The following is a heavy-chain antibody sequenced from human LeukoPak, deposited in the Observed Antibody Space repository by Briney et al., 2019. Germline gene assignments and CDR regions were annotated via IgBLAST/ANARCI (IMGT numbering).Heavy chain of an antibody. D-gene: IGHD2-2*01. J-gene: IGHJ5*02. V-gene: IGHV1-8*01. CDR3: ARGGDTCSDTGCFKNWFDP. CDR2: MNPKSGNT. CDR1: GYTFIRHD. Sequence: ASVKVSFRASGYTFIRHDINWVRQAPGQGVEGMGWMNPKSGNTGSAQRFQGRVTITRDTSTGTAYMELTSLTSEDTAIYYCARGGDTCSDTGCFKNWFDPWGQGTLVTVSS.